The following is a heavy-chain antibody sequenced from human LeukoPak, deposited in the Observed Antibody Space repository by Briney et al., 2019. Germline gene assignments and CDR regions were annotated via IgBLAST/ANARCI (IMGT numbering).Heavy chain of an antibody. D-gene: IGHD6-13*01. CDR2: INHSGST. CDR1: GGSFSGYY. J-gene: IGHJ6*03. Sequence: SETLSLTCAVYGGSFSGYYWSWIRQPPGKGLEWIGEINHSGSTIYNPSLKSRVTISVDTSKNQFSLKLSSVTAADTAVYYCARVLGSSWYYYYYMDVWSKGTTVTVSS. CDR3: ARVLGSSWYYYYYMDV. V-gene: IGHV4-34*01.